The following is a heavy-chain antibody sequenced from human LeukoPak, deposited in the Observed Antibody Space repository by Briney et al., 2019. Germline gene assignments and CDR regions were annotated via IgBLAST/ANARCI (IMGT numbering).Heavy chain of an antibody. V-gene: IGHV1-69*05. D-gene: IGHD3-22*01. CDR3: ARISVVKGSQDPH. J-gene: IGHJ4*02. CDR2: IIPIFGTA. CDR1: GGTFISYA. Sequence: ASVKVSCKASGGTFISYAISWVRQAPGQGLEWMGGIIPIFGTANYVQKFQGRVTITTDESTSTAYMELSSLRSEDTAVYYCARISVVKGSQDPHWGQGTLVTVSS.